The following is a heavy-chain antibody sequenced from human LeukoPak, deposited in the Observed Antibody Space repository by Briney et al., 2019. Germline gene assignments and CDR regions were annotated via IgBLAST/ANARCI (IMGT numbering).Heavy chain of an antibody. J-gene: IGHJ4*02. V-gene: IGHV3-9*01. Sequence: PGGSLRLSCTASRFTFDDYAMHWVRQAPGRGLEWVSGISWNSGSIGYADSVKGRFTISRDNAKNSLYLQMNSLRAEDTALYYCAKDGDYDILTGPFDYWGQGTLATVSS. CDR1: RFTFDDYA. CDR3: AKDGDYDILTGPFDY. D-gene: IGHD3-9*01. CDR2: ISWNSGSI.